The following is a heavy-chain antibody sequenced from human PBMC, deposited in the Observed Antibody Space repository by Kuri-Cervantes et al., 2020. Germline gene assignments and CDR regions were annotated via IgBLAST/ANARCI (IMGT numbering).Heavy chain of an antibody. Sequence: SETLSLTCTVSGGSISSYYWSWIRQPPGKVLEWIGYIYYSGSTFYNPSLKSRVTISVDTSKNQFSLKLTSVTAADTAVYYCASSSFDSSAYYYFDYWGQGTLVTVSS. V-gene: IGHV4-30-4*01. CDR2: IYYSGST. D-gene: IGHD3-22*01. J-gene: IGHJ4*02. CDR1: GGSISSYY. CDR3: ASSSFDSSAYYYFDY.